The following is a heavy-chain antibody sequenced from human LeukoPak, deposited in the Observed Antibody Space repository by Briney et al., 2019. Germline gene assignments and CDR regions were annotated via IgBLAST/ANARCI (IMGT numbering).Heavy chain of an antibody. CDR3: ARGPPRLRSPLDY. V-gene: IGHV1-2*02. J-gene: IGHJ4*02. Sequence: GASVKVSCKASGYTFTGYYTHWVRQAPGQGLEWMGWINPNSGGTNYAQKFQGRVTMTRDTSISTAYMELSRLRSDDTAVYYCARGPPRLRSPLDYWGQGTLVTVSS. D-gene: IGHD4-17*01. CDR2: INPNSGGT. CDR1: GYTFTGYY.